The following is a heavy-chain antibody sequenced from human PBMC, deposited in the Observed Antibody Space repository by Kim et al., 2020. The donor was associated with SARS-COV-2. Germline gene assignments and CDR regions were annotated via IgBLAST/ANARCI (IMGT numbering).Heavy chain of an antibody. D-gene: IGHD3-3*01. V-gene: IGHV3-7*01. CDR2: IKQDGSEK. CDR1: GFTFSSYW. CDR3: ARRRYDFWSGYPLDV. Sequence: GGSLRLSCAASGFTFSSYWMSWVRQAPGKGLEWVANIKQDGSEKYYVDSVKGRFIISRDNAKNSLYLQMNSLRAEDTAVYYCARRRYDFWSGYPLDVWGQGTTVTVS. J-gene: IGHJ6*02.